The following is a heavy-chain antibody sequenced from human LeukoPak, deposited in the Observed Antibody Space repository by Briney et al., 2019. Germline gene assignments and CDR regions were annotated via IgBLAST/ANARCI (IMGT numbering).Heavy chain of an antibody. CDR1: GGTFSSYA. J-gene: IGHJ4*02. D-gene: IGHD4-17*01. Sequence: GSSVKVSCKASGGTFSSYAISWVRQASGQGLEWMGGIIPIFGTANYAQKFQGRVTITADKSTSTAYMELSSLRSEDTAVYYCARGATVPSRRYFDYWGQGTLVTVSS. CDR3: ARGATVPSRRYFDY. V-gene: IGHV1-69*06. CDR2: IIPIFGTA.